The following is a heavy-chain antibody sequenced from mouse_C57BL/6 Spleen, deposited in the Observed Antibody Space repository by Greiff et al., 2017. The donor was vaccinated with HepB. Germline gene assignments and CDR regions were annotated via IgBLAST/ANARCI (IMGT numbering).Heavy chain of an antibody. Sequence: QVQLKQSGAELVRPGASVTLSCKASGYTFTDYEMHWVKQTPVHGLEWIGAIDPETGGTAYNQKFKGKAILTADKSSSTAYMELRSLTSEDSAVYYCTRGIPPVVWGTGTTVTVSS. V-gene: IGHV1-15*01. CDR1: GYTFTDYE. CDR2: IDPETGGT. J-gene: IGHJ1*03. CDR3: TRGIPPVV.